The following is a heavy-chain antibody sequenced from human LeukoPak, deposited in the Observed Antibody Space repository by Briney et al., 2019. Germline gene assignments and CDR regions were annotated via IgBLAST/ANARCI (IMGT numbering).Heavy chain of an antibody. CDR3: ATSPTDNWFDP. V-gene: IGHV4-31*03. CDR2: IYYSGST. J-gene: IGHJ5*02. Sequence: SETLSLTCTVSGGSISSGGYYWSWIRQHPGKGLEWIGYIYYSGSTYYNPSLKSRVTISVDTSKNQFSLKLSSVTAADTAVYYCATSPTDNWFDPWGQGTLVTVSS. CDR1: GGSISSGGYY.